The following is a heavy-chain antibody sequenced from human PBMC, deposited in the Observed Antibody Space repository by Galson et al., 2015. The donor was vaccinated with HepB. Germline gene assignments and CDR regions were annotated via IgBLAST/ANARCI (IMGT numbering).Heavy chain of an antibody. CDR1: GFTFSSYG. CDR3: ARDSEYSSSSPYYYYGMDV. CDR2: IWYDGSNK. Sequence: SLRLSCAASGFTFSSYGMHWVRQAPGKGLEWVAVIWYDGSNKYYADSVKGRFTISRDNSKNTLYLQMNSLRAEDTAVYYCARDSEYSSSSPYYYYGMDVWGQGTTVTVSS. D-gene: IGHD6-6*01. J-gene: IGHJ6*02. V-gene: IGHV3-33*01.